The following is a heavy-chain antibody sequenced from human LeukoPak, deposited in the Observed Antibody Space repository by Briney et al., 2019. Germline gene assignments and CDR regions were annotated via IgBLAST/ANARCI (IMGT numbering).Heavy chain of an antibody. V-gene: IGHV3-23*01. CDR3: AKAIAAAAPRADYYYYYGMDV. D-gene: IGHD6-13*01. CDR1: GFTFSSYA. J-gene: IGHJ6*02. CDR2: ISGSGGSI. Sequence: GGSLRLSCAASGFTFSSYAMSWVRQAPGKGLEWVSAISGSGGSIYYADSVKGRFTISRDNSKNTLYLQMNSLRAGDTAVYYCAKAIAAAAPRADYYYYYGMDVWGQGTTVTVSS.